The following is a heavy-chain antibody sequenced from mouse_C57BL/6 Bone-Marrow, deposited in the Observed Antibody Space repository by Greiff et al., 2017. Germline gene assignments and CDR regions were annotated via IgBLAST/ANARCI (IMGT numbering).Heavy chain of an antibody. D-gene: IGHD2-1*01. CDR3: ASLLLWKGDYAMDY. V-gene: IGHV1-69*01. J-gene: IGHJ4*01. CDR2: IDPSDSYT. CDR1: GYTFTSYW. Sequence: QVQLQQPGAELVMPGASVKLSCKASGYTFTSYWMPWVKQRPGQGLEWIGEIDPSDSYTNYNQKFKGKSTLTVDKSSSTAYMQHSSLTSEDSAVYDFASLLLWKGDYAMDYWGQGTTVTVSS.